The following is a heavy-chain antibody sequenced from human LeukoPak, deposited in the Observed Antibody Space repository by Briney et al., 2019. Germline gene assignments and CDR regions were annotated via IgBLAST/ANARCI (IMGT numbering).Heavy chain of an antibody. J-gene: IGHJ4*02. CDR1: GFTFSSYA. CDR3: ARDRSGFSGYDFFDY. V-gene: IGHV3-48*03. D-gene: IGHD5-12*01. CDR2: IGSSGSTI. Sequence: GGSLRLSCAVSGFTFSSYAMNWVRQAPGKGLEWVSYIGSSGSTIYYADSVKGRFTISRDNAKNSLYLQMNSLRAEDTAVYYCARDRSGFSGYDFFDYWGQGTLVTVSS.